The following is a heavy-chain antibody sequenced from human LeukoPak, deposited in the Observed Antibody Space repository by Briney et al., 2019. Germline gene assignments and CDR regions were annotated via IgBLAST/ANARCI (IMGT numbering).Heavy chain of an antibody. CDR2: TYYRSRWYN. V-gene: IGHV6-1*01. CDR1: GDSVSSNSAA. Sequence: SQTLSLTCAISGDSVSSNSAAWNWIRQSPSRGLEWLGRTYYRSRWYNDYAVSVKSRITINPDTSKNQFSLQLNSVTREDTAVYFCARGRFGDFPYYYYYGMDVWGQGTTVTVSS. D-gene: IGHD3-10*01. CDR3: ARGRFGDFPYYYYYGMDV. J-gene: IGHJ6*02.